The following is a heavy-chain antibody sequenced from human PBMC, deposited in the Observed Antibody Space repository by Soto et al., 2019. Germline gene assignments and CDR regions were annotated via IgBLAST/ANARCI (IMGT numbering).Heavy chain of an antibody. D-gene: IGHD1-1*01. Sequence: QVQLQQWGAGLLKPSETLSLTCAVYGGSFSGYYWSWIRQPPGKGLEWIGEINHSGSTNYNPSLKSRVTISVATSKNQCSLKLSSVTAADTAVYYFATVTNSGYYYMDVWGKGTTVTVSS. V-gene: IGHV4-34*01. CDR1: GGSFSGYY. J-gene: IGHJ6*03. CDR3: ATVTNSGYYYMDV. CDR2: INHSGST.